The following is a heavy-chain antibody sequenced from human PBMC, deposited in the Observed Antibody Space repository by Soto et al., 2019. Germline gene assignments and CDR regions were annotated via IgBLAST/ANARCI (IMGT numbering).Heavy chain of an antibody. CDR1: GFTFSSYS. CDR3: ARGGGDEEYYFDY. V-gene: IGHV3-21*01. CDR2: ISSSSSYI. D-gene: IGHD4-17*01. J-gene: IGHJ4*02. Sequence: EVQLVESGGGLVKPGGSLRLSCAASGFTFSSYSMNWVRQAPGKGLEWVSSISSSSSYIYYADSVKGRFTISRDNAKNSLYLRMNSLRAEDTAVYYCARGGGDEEYYFDYWGQGTLVTVSS.